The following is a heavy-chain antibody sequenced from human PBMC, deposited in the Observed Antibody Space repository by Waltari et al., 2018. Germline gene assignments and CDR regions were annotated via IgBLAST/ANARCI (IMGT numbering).Heavy chain of an antibody. D-gene: IGHD2-15*01. CDR3: ARVKDGGNRGFYYYMDV. J-gene: IGHJ6*03. V-gene: IGHV4-31*03. CDR2: IYYSGST. Sequence: QVQLQESGPGLVKPSQTLSLTCTVSGGSISSGGYYWSWIRQHPGKGLEWIGYIYYSGSTYYKPSLKSRGTRSVDTSKNQFSLKLSSVTAADTAVYYCARVKDGGNRGFYYYMDVWGKGTTVTVSS. CDR1: GGSISSGGYY.